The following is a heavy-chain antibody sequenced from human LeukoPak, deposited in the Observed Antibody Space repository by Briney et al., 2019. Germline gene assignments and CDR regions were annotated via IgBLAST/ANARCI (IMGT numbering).Heavy chain of an antibody. J-gene: IGHJ3*02. V-gene: IGHV4-39*07. CDR2: IYYSGST. D-gene: IGHD2-15*01. CDR3: ARDGALYCSGGSCYERGAFDI. CDR1: GGSISSSSYY. Sequence: SETLSLTCTVSGGSISSSSYYWGWIRQPPGKGLEWIGSIYYSGSTNYNPSLKSRVTISVDTSKNQFSLKLSSVTAADTAVYYCARDGALYCSGGSCYERGAFDIWGQGTMVTVSS.